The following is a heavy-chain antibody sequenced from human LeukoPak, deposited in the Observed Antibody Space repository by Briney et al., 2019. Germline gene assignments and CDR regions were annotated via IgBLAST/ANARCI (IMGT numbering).Heavy chain of an antibody. CDR1: GYSISSGYY. CDR2: IYHSGST. D-gene: IGHD2-2*01. J-gene: IGHJ4*02. V-gene: IGHV4-38-2*01. CDR3: ARLGSTSCYCGRYFDY. Sequence: SETLSLTCAVSGYSISSGYYWGWIRQPPGKGLERIGSIYHSGSTYYNPSLKSRVTISVDTSKNQFSLKLSSVTAADTAVYYCARLGSTSCYCGRYFDYWGQGTLVTVSS.